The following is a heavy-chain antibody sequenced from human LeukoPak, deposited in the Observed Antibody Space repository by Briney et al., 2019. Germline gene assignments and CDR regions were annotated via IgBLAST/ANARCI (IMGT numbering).Heavy chain of an antibody. J-gene: IGHJ4*02. CDR3: ARSKGWFGELPYYFDY. D-gene: IGHD3-10*01. CDR1: GGSISSSSYY. Sequence: MASDTLSLTCTVSGGSISSSSYYWGWIRQPPGKGLEWIGSIYYSGSTYYNPSLKSRVTISVDTSKNQFSLKLSSVTAADTAVYYCARSKGWFGELPYYFDYWGQGTLVTVSS. CDR2: IYYSGST. V-gene: IGHV4-39*01.